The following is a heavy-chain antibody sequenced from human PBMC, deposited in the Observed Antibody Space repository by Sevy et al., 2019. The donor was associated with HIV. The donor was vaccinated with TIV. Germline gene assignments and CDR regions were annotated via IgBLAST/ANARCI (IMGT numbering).Heavy chain of an antibody. V-gene: IGHV3-48*03. CDR1: GFTFSSYE. CDR2: ISSSGSTI. J-gene: IGHJ4*02. CDR3: ARDNARWYYYGSGSLFDY. Sequence: GESLKISCAASGFTFSSYEMNWVRQAPGKGLEWVSYISSSGSTIYYADSVKGRFTISRDNAKNSLYLQMNSLRAEDTAVYYCARDNARWYYYGSGSLFDYWGQGTLVTVSS. D-gene: IGHD3-10*01.